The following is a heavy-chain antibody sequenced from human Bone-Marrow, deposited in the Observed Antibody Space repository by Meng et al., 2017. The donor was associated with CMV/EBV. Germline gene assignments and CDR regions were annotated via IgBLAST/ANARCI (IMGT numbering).Heavy chain of an antibody. CDR1: GFTFSNYT. D-gene: IGHD2-2*01. J-gene: IGHJ4*02. V-gene: IGHV3-21*01. CDR2: ISGSSTFI. CDR3: ARTKGCSSSGCFSNSFDY. Sequence: GGSLRLSCAASGFTFSNYTMNWVRQAPGKGLEWVSCISGSSTFIYYADSLKGRFTISRDNAKNSLYLQMNSLRVGDTAVYYCARTKGCSSSGCFSNSFDYWGQGTLVTVSS.